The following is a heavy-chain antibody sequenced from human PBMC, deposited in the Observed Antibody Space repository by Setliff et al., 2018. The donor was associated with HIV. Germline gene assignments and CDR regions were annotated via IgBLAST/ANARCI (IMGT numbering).Heavy chain of an antibody. J-gene: IGHJ3*02. Sequence: PSETLSLTCTVSGGSISSFFWSWIRQPPGKGLEWIGHISYSGSTNYNPSLKSRVTISVDTSKNLFSLKLGSVTAADTAVYYCAREGTYSGTYWVRRVASFDIWGQGTMVTVSS. V-gene: IGHV4-59*12. CDR1: GGSISSFF. CDR3: AREGTYSGTYWVRRVASFDI. D-gene: IGHD1-26*01. CDR2: ISYSGST.